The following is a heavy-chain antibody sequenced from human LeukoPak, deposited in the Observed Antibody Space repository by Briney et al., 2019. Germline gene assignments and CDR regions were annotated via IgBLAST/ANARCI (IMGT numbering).Heavy chain of an antibody. CDR1: GGSISSGGYY. Sequence: PSETLSLTCTVSGGSISSGGYYWSWIRQPPGKGLEWIGYIYYSGSTYYNPSLKSRVTISVDTSKNQFSLKLSSVTAADTAVYYCARADYYGSGSYFLFDYWGQGTLVTVSS. CDR3: ARADYYGSGSYFLFDY. V-gene: IGHV4-30-4*01. J-gene: IGHJ4*02. D-gene: IGHD3-10*01. CDR2: IYYSGST.